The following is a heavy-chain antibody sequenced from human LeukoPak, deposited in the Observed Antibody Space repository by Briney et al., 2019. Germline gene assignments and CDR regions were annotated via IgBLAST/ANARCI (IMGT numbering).Heavy chain of an antibody. CDR2: IYSSGTT. Sequence: PWGSLRLSCVASGFTVSSNYMSWVRQAPGKGLEWVSVIYSSGTTYYADSVKGRFTISRDNSKNTLYLQMNSLRAEDTAVYYCARSTPPIGRSTYYFDYWGQGTLVTVSS. J-gene: IGHJ4*02. CDR3: ARSTPPIGRSTYYFDY. D-gene: IGHD1-1*01. V-gene: IGHV3-53*01. CDR1: GFTVSSNY.